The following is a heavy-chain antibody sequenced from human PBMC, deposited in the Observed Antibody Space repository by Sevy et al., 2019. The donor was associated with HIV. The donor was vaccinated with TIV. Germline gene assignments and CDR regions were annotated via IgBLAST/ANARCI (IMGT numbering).Heavy chain of an antibody. CDR2: TYYRSKWYN. J-gene: IGHJ3*02. CDR1: GDSVSSISAA. Sequence: SQTLSLTCAISGDSVSSISAAWNWIRQSPSRGLEWLGRTYYRSKWYNDYAVSVKSRITINPETSMNQFTHQLNSVTPEDKSVYYCARLVPGATLGAFDIWGQGTMVTVSS. V-gene: IGHV6-1*01. CDR3: ARLVPGATLGAFDI. D-gene: IGHD2-2*01.